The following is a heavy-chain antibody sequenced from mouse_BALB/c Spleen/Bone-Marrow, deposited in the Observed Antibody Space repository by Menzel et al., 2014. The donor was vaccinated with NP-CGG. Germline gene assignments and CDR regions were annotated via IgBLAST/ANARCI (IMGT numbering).Heavy chain of an antibody. Sequence: VQLQQSGAELVKPGAPVKLSCKASGYTFTSYWMNWVKQRPGRGLEWIGRIDPSDSETHYNQKFKDKATQTVDKSSSTAYIQLSSLTSEDSAVYYCARFPIYYDSGGAMDYWGQGTSVTVSS. CDR1: GYTFTSYW. CDR2: IDPSDSET. CDR3: ARFPIYYDSGGAMDY. J-gene: IGHJ4*01. D-gene: IGHD2-4*01. V-gene: IGHV1-69*02.